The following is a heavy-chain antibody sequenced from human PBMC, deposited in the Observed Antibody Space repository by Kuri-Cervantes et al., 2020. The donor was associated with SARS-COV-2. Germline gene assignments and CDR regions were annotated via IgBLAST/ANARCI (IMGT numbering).Heavy chain of an antibody. CDR1: GGSFSGYY. D-gene: IGHD5-24*01. J-gene: IGHJ4*02. CDR3: ARERDLSRFDY. CDR2: INHSGST. V-gene: IGHV4-34*01. Sequence: SETLSLTCAAYGGSFSGYYWSWSRQPPGKGLEWIGEINHSGSTNYNPSLKSRVTISVDTSKNQFSLKLNSVTAVDTAVYYCARERDLSRFDYWGQGTLVTVSS.